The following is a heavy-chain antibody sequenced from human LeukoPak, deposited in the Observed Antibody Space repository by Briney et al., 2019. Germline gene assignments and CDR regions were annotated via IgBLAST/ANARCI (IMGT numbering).Heavy chain of an antibody. CDR1: GYTFTSYG. V-gene: IGHV1-18*01. CDR3: ARDRGYYYGSGSYTW. D-gene: IGHD3-10*01. J-gene: IGHJ4*02. Sequence: ASVKVSCKASGYTFTSYGISWVRQAPGQGLEWMGWISAYNGNTNYAQKLQGRVTTTTDTSTSTAYMELRSLRSDDTAVYYCARDRGYYYGSGSYTWWGQGTLVTVSS. CDR2: ISAYNGNT.